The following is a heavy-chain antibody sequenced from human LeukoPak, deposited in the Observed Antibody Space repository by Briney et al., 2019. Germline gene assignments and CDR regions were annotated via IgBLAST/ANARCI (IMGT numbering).Heavy chain of an antibody. CDR1: GFTFSKYP. J-gene: IGHJ4*02. V-gene: IGHV3-23*01. Sequence: GGSLRLSCAASGFTFSKYPMSWVRQAPGKGLEWVSLISGSGGNTYYVDSVKGRFTISRDNSKNTLYLQLNSLRADDTAVYYSARERVTTTSFDYWGQGTLVTVSS. CDR2: ISGSGGNT. D-gene: IGHD4-17*01. CDR3: ARERVTTTSFDY.